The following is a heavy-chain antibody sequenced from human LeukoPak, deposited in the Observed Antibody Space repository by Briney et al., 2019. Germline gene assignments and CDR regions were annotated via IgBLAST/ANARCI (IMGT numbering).Heavy chain of an antibody. Sequence: SETLSLTCAVYGGSLSDYYWSWIRQPPGKGLEWIGSIYYSGSTYYNPSLKSRVTISVDTSKNQFSLKLSSVTAADTAVYYCARDQPDYSSYYMDVWGKGTTVTVSS. CDR3: ARDQPDYSSYYMDV. V-gene: IGHV4-34*01. D-gene: IGHD4-11*01. CDR2: IYYSGST. J-gene: IGHJ6*03. CDR1: GGSLSDYY.